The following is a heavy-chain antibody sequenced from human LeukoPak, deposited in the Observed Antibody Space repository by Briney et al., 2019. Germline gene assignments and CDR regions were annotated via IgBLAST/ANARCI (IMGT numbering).Heavy chain of an antibody. D-gene: IGHD1-26*01. Sequence: AGSLRLSCAASGFTFSSYAMHWVRQAPGKGLEYVSEISSNGGTTYYPNFVKGRFTVSRDNSKNTLYLQMGSLRAEDTAVYYCARALKGVRRRLGGTTTFEDYYYMDVWGKGTTVTISS. CDR2: ISSNGGTT. CDR3: ARALKGVRRRLGGTTTFEDYYYMDV. J-gene: IGHJ6*03. CDR1: GFTFSSYA. V-gene: IGHV3-64*01.